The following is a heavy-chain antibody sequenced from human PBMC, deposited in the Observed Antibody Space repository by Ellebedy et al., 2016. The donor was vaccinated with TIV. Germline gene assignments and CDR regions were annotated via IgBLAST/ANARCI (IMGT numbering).Heavy chain of an antibody. J-gene: IGHJ5*02. Sequence: MPSETLSLTCAVSGGTFSGYYWSWIRQPPGKGLEWIGEINHSGSTNYNPSLKSRVTISLDTSKNQFSLKLSSVTAADTAVYYCARARIVVVPDKAWFDPWGQGTLVTVSS. V-gene: IGHV4-34*01. CDR1: GGTFSGYY. CDR2: INHSGST. D-gene: IGHD2-2*01. CDR3: ARARIVVVPDKAWFDP.